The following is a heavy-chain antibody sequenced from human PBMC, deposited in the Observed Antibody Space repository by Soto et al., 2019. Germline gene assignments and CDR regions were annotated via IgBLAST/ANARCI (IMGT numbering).Heavy chain of an antibody. CDR2: ISAYNGNT. V-gene: IGHV1-18*01. CDR3: ARRSYYGSGSYYKTYYYYYGMDV. Sequence: QVQLVQSGAEVKKPGASVKVSCKASGYTFTSYGISWVRQAPGQGLEWMGWISAYNGNTNYAQKLQGRVTMTTDTSTSKAYMELTSLRSDDTAVYYCARRSYYGSGSYYKTYYYYYGMDVWGQGTTVTVSS. J-gene: IGHJ6*02. D-gene: IGHD3-10*01. CDR1: GYTFTSYG.